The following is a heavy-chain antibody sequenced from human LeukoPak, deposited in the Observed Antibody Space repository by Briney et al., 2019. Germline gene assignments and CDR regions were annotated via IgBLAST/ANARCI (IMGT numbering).Heavy chain of an antibody. D-gene: IGHD4-17*01. CDR3: ARDNPTTVTPYYYYGMDV. Sequence: GGSLRLSCAASGFTFSSYEMNWVRQAPGKGLEWVSYISSSGSTIYYADSVKSRFTISRDNAKNSLYLQMNSLRAEDTAVYYCARDNPTTVTPYYYYGMDVWGQGTTVTVSS. CDR1: GFTFSSYE. V-gene: IGHV3-48*03. J-gene: IGHJ6*02. CDR2: ISSSGSTI.